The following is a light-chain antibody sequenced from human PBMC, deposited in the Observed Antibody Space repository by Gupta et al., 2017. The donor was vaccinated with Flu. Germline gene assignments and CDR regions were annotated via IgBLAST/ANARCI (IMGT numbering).Light chain of an antibody. J-gene: IGKJ2*01. Sequence: DIQMTQSPSSLSASVGDRVTITCRASQSISSYLNWYQQKPGKAPKLLIYAASSLQSGVPSRFSGSGSGTDFTLTISRLQPEDFATYYCQHCDSTLRTFGQGTKMDIK. CDR1: QSISSY. CDR2: AAS. CDR3: QHCDSTLRT. V-gene: IGKV1-39*01.